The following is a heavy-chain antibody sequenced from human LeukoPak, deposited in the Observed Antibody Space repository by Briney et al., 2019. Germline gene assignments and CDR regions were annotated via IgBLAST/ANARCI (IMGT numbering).Heavy chain of an antibody. Sequence: ASVKVSCKASGYTFTSYGISWVRQAPGQGLEWMGWISAYNGNTNYAQKLQGRVTMTTDTSTSTAYMELRSLRSDDTALYYCARVYGRVPFDAFDIWGQGTTVTVSS. D-gene: IGHD3-10*02. V-gene: IGHV1-18*01. CDR2: ISAYNGNT. CDR3: ARVYGRVPFDAFDI. J-gene: IGHJ3*02. CDR1: GYTFTSYG.